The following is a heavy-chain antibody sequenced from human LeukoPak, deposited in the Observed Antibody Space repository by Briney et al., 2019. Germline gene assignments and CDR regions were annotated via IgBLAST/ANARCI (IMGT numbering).Heavy chain of an antibody. V-gene: IGHV3-23*01. D-gene: IGHD2-2*01. J-gene: IGHJ4*02. CDR1: GFTFTTHA. CDR3: PKSRDFSTSSHDY. Sequence: GGSLRLSCADSGFTFTTHAMSWVRQAPGKGLEWVSVISGSGGSTYYADSVKGRFTISRDNSKNTLYLQMNSLRAEDTAVYYCPKSRDFSTSSHDYWGQGTLVTVSS. CDR2: ISGSGGST.